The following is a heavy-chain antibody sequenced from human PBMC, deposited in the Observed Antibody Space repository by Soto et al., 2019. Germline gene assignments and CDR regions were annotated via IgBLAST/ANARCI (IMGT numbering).Heavy chain of an antibody. D-gene: IGHD6-19*01. J-gene: IGHJ4*02. Sequence: WGSLRFPCAACGFTLGRASRHRVRQAPGQGLGWVGHIRSKTNSYATSYAESGKGRFTISTDDSVTTAYLQMNSLKTEAPAVYICTRQTDAVQWLLVPTDYYFDYWDQETLLTVSS. CDR2: IRSKTNSYAT. V-gene: IGHV3-73*01. CDR1: GFTLGRAS. CDR3: TRQTDAVQWLLVPTDYYFDY.